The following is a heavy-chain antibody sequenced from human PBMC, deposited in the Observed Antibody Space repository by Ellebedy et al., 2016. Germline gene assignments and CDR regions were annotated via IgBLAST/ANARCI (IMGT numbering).Heavy chain of an antibody. J-gene: IGHJ5*02. CDR1: GFTFSSYW. Sequence: GGSLRLSCAASGFTFSSYWMHWVRQAPGKGLERVAVIWYDGSNKYYADSVKGRFTISRDNSKNTLYLQMNSLRAEDTAVYYCARVATLGWELLALWEDWFDPWGQGTLVTVSS. D-gene: IGHD1-26*01. CDR3: ARVATLGWELLALWEDWFDP. V-gene: IGHV3-33*08. CDR2: IWYDGSNK.